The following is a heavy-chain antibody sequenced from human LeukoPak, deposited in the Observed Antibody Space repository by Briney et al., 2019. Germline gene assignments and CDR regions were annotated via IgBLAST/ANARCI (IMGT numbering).Heavy chain of an antibody. CDR2: INTGSTYT. CDR3: TREDNWYFDL. Sequence: PGGSLRLSCAASGFTFSDYYMTWIRQAPGKGLEWLSYINTGSTYTNYANSVEGRFTISRDNAKNSLYLQLNSLRAEDTAVYYCTREDNWYFDLWGRGTLVTVSS. CDR1: GFTFSDYY. J-gene: IGHJ2*01. V-gene: IGHV3-11*05.